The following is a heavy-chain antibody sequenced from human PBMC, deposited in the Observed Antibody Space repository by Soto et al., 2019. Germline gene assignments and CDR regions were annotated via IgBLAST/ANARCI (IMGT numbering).Heavy chain of an antibody. Sequence: GGSLRLSCAASGFTFSSYGMHWVRQAPGKGLEWVAVIWYDGSNKYYADSVKGRFTISRDNSKNTLYLQMNSLRAEDTAVYYCARDRHCGQWLAPDYWGQGTLVTVSS. CDR3: ARDRHCGQWLAPDY. V-gene: IGHV3-33*01. D-gene: IGHD6-19*01. CDR1: GFTFSSYG. CDR2: IWYDGSNK. J-gene: IGHJ4*02.